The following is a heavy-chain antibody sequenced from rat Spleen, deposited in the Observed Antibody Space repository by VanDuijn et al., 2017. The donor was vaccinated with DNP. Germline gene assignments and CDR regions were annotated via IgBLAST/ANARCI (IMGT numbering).Heavy chain of an antibody. J-gene: IGHJ3*01. V-gene: IGHV5S23*01. CDR1: GFTFSDYG. CDR3: ATSSYYGYDYGFGY. D-gene: IGHD1-7*01. CDR2: ILTGGGNT. Sequence: EVQLVESGGGLVQPGRSLKLSCAGSGFTFSDYGMAWVRQAPTKGLEWVASILTGGGNTYYRDSVKGRFTITRDNAKSTLYLQMDSLRSEDTATYYCATSSYYGYDYGFGYWGQGTLVTVSS.